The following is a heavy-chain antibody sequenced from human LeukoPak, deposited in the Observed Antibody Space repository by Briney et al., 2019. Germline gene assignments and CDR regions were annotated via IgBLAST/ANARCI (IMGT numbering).Heavy chain of an antibody. CDR1: GGSFSDYD. CDR2: INHSGNT. V-gene: IGHV4-34*01. D-gene: IGHD3-22*01. J-gene: IGHJ4*02. CDR3: ARGKGGISMILMIVTAVEFYFDS. Sequence: SETLSLTCAVYGGSFSDYDWTWIRQPPGKGLEWIGEINHSGNTKYNPSLKSRVTISLDTSKNQFYLNLNSVTAADTAVYYCARGKGGISMILMIVTAVEFYFDSWGQGTLVTVSS.